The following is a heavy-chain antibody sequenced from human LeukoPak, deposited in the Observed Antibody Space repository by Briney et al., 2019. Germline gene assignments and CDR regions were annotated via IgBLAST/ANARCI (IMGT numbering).Heavy chain of an antibody. CDR1: GGTFSSYA. Sequence: SVKVSCKASGGTFSSYAISWVRQAPGQGLEWMGGIIPIFGTANYAQKFQGRVTITADESTSTAYMELSSLRSEDTAVYYCARSPRSYQLLYWFVPWGQGSLVTVSS. CDR3: ARSPRSYQLLYWFVP. D-gene: IGHD2-2*01. V-gene: IGHV1-69*13. J-gene: IGHJ5*02. CDR2: IIPIFGTA.